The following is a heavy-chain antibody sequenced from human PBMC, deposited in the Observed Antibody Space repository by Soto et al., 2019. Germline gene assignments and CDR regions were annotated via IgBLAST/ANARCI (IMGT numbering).Heavy chain of an antibody. Sequence: QLQLQESGPGLVKPSETLSLTCTVSGGSISSSSYYWGWIRQPPGKGLEWIGSIYYSGSTYYNPSLKSRVTISVDTSKNQFSLKLSSVTAADTAVYYCARQLPGPKYYDFWSGYYRAGYYYGMDVWGQGTTVTVSS. CDR1: GGSISSSSYY. J-gene: IGHJ6*02. CDR3: ARQLPGPKYYDFWSGYYRAGYYYGMDV. CDR2: IYYSGST. V-gene: IGHV4-39*01. D-gene: IGHD3-3*01.